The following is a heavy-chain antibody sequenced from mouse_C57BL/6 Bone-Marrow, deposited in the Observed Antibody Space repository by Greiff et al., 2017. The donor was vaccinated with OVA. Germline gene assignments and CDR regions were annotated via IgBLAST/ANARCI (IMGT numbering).Heavy chain of an antibody. CDR3: ARAGDDGYHLYRYWDF. Sequence: VQLQQSGPELVRPGASVKISCKAPGYTFTSHWMPWVRQRPGQGLEWIGEIFPGSGSTYYNEKFKGKATLTVDTSSSTAYMQLSSLTSEDSAVXFCARAGDDGYHLYRYWDFWGTGTAVTVTA. D-gene: IGHD2-3*01. CDR2: IFPGSGST. V-gene: IGHV1-56*01. J-gene: IGHJ1*03. CDR1: GYTFTSHW.